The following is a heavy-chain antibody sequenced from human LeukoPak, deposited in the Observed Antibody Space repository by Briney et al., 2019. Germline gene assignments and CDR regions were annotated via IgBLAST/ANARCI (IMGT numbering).Heavy chain of an antibody. Sequence: GGSLRLSCAASGVTVSSNYMTWVRQAPGKGLEWVSLLHTDDRPFYADSVKGRFTISRDNSNRTVFLQMNSLRAEDTAVYYCARVRGDSRGNAFDIWGQGTMVSVS. J-gene: IGHJ3*02. V-gene: IGHV3-53*01. CDR2: LHTDDRP. CDR1: GVTVSSNY. CDR3: ARVRGDSRGNAFDI. D-gene: IGHD2-15*01.